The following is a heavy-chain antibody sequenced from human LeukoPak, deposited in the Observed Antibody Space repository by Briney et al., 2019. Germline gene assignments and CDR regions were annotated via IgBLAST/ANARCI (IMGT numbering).Heavy chain of an antibody. CDR3: ARQDKGLDV. V-gene: IGHV5-51*01. D-gene: IGHD2-15*01. CDR2: IYPGHSDT. CDR1: GYRFSTHW. J-gene: IGHJ6*02. Sequence: GESLEISCKGPGYRFSTHWIGWVRQMPGKGLEWMGIIYPGHSDTRYSPSFQGQVTISADKSITTAYLQWSSLKASDTAMYYCARQDKGLDVWGQGTTVTVSS.